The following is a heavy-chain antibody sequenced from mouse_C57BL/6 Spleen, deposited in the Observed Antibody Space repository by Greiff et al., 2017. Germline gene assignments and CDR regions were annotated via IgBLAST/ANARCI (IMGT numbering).Heavy chain of an antibody. CDR2: INPSSGYT. J-gene: IGHJ4*01. CDR3: ASYDYDGFWYAMDY. Sequence: QVHVKQSGAELARPGASVKMSCKASGYTFTSYTMHWVKQRPGQGLEWIGYINPSSGYTKYNQKFKDKATLTADKSSSTAYMQLSSLTSEDSAVYYCASYDYDGFWYAMDYWGQGTSVTVSS. D-gene: IGHD2-4*01. V-gene: IGHV1-4*01. CDR1: GYTFTSYT.